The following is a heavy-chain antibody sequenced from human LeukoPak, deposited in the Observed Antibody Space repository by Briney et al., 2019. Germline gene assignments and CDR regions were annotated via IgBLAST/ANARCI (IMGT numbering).Heavy chain of an antibody. D-gene: IGHD3-10*01. CDR1: GGSFSGYY. J-gene: IGHJ5*02. V-gene: IGHV4-34*01. Sequence: PSETLSLTCAVYGGSFSGYYWSWIRQPPGKGLEWIGEINHSGSTNYNPSLKSRVTISVDTSKNQFSLKLSSVTAADTAVYYCARSRITMVRGVKNWFDPWGQGTLVTVSS. CDR3: ARSRITMVRGVKNWFDP. CDR2: INHSGST.